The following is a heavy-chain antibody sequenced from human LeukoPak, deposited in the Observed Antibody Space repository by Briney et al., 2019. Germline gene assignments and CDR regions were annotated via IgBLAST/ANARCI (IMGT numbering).Heavy chain of an antibody. CDR1: GGSISNGGYY. D-gene: IGHD4-17*01. CDR3: ARVDGDYGDYYYMDV. Sequence: PSETLSLTCTVSGGSISNGGYYWSWIRQHPGKGLEWIGYIYYSGSTYYNPSLNSRVTISVDTSENQFSLKLSSVTAAGTAVYYCARVDGDYGDYYYMDVWGKGTTVTVSS. CDR2: IYYSGST. V-gene: IGHV4-31*03. J-gene: IGHJ6*03.